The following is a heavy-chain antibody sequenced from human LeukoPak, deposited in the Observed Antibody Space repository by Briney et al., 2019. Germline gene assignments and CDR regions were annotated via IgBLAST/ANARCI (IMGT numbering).Heavy chain of an antibody. CDR2: INYSGRT. CDR3: TRANGYSLIDY. V-gene: IGHV4/OR15-8*01. Sequence: PSETLSLTCGVSGGSISSNNWWSCMRQPPGKGLEWIGEINYSGRTNYNPSLKSRVTIAVDTSKNQFSLKLSSVTAADTAMYYCTRANGYSLIDYWGQGTLVTVSS. CDR1: GGSISSNNW. J-gene: IGHJ4*02. D-gene: IGHD3-16*02.